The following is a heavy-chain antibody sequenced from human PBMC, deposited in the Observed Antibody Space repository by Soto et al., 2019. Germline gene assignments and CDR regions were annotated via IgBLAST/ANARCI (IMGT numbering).Heavy chain of an antibody. J-gene: IGHJ6*02. D-gene: IGHD2-8*01. CDR2: ISGYNGET. Sequence: QGQLVQSGGEVKKPGASVKVSCKASGYTFSRYGISWVRQAPGQGLEWMGWISGYNGETNYAQKFQGRVTRTIDTSTTTAYMELRGLTSDDTAIYYCAKNGQPPYYYYGLDVWGQGTTVTVSS. CDR1: GYTFSRYG. V-gene: IGHV1-18*01. CDR3: AKNGQPPYYYYGLDV.